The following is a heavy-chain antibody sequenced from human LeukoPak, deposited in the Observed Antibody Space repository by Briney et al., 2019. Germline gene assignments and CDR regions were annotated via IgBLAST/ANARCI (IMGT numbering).Heavy chain of an antibody. D-gene: IGHD2-2*02. Sequence: GSLRLSCAASGFTFSSYAMHWVRQAPGKWLEWVAVISYDGSNKYYADSVKGRFTISRDNSKNTLYLQMNSLRAEDTAVYYCARDYCSSTSCYTNPFDYWGQGTLVTVSS. V-gene: IGHV3-30-3*01. CDR3: ARDYCSSTSCYTNPFDY. J-gene: IGHJ4*02. CDR1: GFTFSSYA. CDR2: ISYDGSNK.